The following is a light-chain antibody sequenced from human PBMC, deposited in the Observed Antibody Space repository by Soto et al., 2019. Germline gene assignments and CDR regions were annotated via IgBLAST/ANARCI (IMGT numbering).Light chain of an antibody. Sequence: DIQITQSPSTLSASVGDRVTITCRANQSIGSWLAWYQQKAGKAPKLLIYKASSLQGGVPSRFRGSGYQTEFTLTITSLQPDDFATYYCQQYNSYSEAFGQGTKVDIK. V-gene: IGKV1-5*03. J-gene: IGKJ1*01. CDR1: QSIGSW. CDR2: KAS. CDR3: QQYNSYSEA.